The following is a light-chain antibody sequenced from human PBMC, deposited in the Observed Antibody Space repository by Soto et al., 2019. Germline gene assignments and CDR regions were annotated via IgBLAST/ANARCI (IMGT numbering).Light chain of an antibody. CDR3: SSYAGIYTFV. V-gene: IGLV2-11*01. CDR2: GVT. Sequence: QSALAQPRSVSGSPGQSVTISCTGTSSDVGGYNYVSWYQKHPGRAPKLMIYGVTKRPSGVPDRFSGPKSGNTASLTISGLQTDDESDYYCSSYAGIYTFVFGTGTKVTVL. J-gene: IGLJ1*01. CDR1: SSDVGGYNY.